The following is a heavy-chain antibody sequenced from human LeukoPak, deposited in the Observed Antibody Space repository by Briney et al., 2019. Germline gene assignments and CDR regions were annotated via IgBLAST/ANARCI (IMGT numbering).Heavy chain of an antibody. CDR2: IHFGGST. J-gene: IGHJ5*02. Sequence: SETLSLTCTVSGGSISSSYYWGWIRQPPGKGLEWIGTIHFGGSTFYNPSLKSRVTMAVDTSKNQFSLKLSSVTAADTAVYYCARLGYSYGRVNWFDPWGQGTLATVSS. CDR3: ARLGYSYGRVNWFDP. D-gene: IGHD5-18*01. V-gene: IGHV4-39*07. CDR1: GGSISSSYY.